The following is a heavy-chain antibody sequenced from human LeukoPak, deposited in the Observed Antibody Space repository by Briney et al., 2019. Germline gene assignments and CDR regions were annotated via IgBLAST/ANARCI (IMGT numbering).Heavy chain of an antibody. Sequence: GGSLRRSCAASGLTVSSNYMSWVRQAPGKGLEWVSVIYSGGSTYYADSVKGRLTISRDNSKNTLYLQMNSLRAEDTAVYYCARDSWQDGTDYWGQGTLVTVSS. CDR1: GLTVSSNY. CDR2: IYSGGST. J-gene: IGHJ4*02. D-gene: IGHD1-1*01. V-gene: IGHV3-53*01. CDR3: ARDSWQDGTDY.